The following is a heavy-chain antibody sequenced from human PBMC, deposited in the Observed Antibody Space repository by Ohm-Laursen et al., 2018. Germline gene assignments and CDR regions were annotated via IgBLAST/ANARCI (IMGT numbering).Heavy chain of an antibody. D-gene: IGHD6-19*01. J-gene: IGHJ5*02. V-gene: IGHV3-53*01. Sequence: SLRLSCSASGFSVSTNYMNWARQAPGKGLEWVSEIDRGGNGYYAESVKGRFTISRDNSKNTLYLQMNSLRAEDTAVYYCARAQGIAVASGLWFDPWGQGTLVTVSS. CDR2: IDRGGNG. CDR1: GFSVSTNY. CDR3: ARAQGIAVASGLWFDP.